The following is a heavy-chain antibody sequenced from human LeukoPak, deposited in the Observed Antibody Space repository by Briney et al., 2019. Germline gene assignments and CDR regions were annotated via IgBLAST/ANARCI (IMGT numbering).Heavy chain of an antibody. CDR3: ARVGDGYNSGGSFGY. V-gene: IGHV1-2*02. CDR2: INPNSGGT. Sequence: ASVKVSCKASGYTFTGYYMHWVRQAPGQGLEWMGWINPNSGGTNYAQKFQGRVTMARDASISTAYMELGRLRSDDTAVYYCARVGDGYNSGGSFGYWGQGTLVTVSS. D-gene: IGHD5-24*01. CDR1: GYTFTGYY. J-gene: IGHJ4*02.